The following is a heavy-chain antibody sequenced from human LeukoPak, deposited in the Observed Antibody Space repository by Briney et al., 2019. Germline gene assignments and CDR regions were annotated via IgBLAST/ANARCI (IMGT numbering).Heavy chain of an antibody. V-gene: IGHV4-39*01. CDR2: FYYSGST. J-gene: IGHJ4*02. Sequence: SETLSLTCTVSGGSISSSSYYWGWLRQPPGKALEWIGSFYYSGSTYYNPSLKSRVTISVDTSKNQFSLKLHSVAAADTAVYYCTRSEPPYPFDSWGQGTQVTVSS. CDR1: GGSISSSSYY. CDR3: TRSEPPYPFDS.